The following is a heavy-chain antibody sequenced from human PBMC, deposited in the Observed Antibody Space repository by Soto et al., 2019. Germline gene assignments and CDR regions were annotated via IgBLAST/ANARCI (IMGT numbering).Heavy chain of an antibody. D-gene: IGHD3-10*01. CDR1: GFKFSNYA. J-gene: IGHJ3*01. CDR3: AKRFFGSGSPPGAFDV. CDR2: ITSSGNGT. Sequence: GGSLRLSCAASGFKFSNYAMSWVRQAPGKGPEWVSFITSSGNGTYYADSVKGRFTISRGNSKNTLYVQMNNLRAEDTAKYYCAKRFFGSGSPPGAFDVWGPGTMVTVSS. V-gene: IGHV3-23*05.